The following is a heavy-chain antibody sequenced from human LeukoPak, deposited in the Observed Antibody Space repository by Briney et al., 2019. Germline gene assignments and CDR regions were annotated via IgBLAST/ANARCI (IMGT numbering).Heavy chain of an antibody. CDR2: IRSSGTTI. CDR1: GFTFSDDY. CDR3: ARDRGAVTDVFDY. V-gene: IGHV3-11*04. D-gene: IGHD4-11*01. Sequence: GSLRLSCVASGFTFSDDYMSWIRQAPGKGLEWVSYIRSSGTTIHYADSVKGRFTISRDNAKNSLYLQMNSLRAEDTAVYYCARDRGAVTDVFDYWGQGTLVTVSS. J-gene: IGHJ4*02.